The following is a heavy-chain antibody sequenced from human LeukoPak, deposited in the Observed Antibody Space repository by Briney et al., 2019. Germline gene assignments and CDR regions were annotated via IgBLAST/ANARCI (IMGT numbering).Heavy chain of an antibody. D-gene: IGHD3-10*01. V-gene: IGHV5-51*01. J-gene: IGHJ4*02. CDR1: GYRFFLYW. CDR2: LYPGYYNT. Sequence: GESLQLSCLGSGYRFFLYWLGGVGQMTGKGLEGMGLLYPGYYNTRNSPSFPGQVTISADKSISTAYLQWSSLKASDSAMYYCARPRVRGVISPIFDYWGQGTLVIVSS. CDR3: ARPRVRGVISPIFDY.